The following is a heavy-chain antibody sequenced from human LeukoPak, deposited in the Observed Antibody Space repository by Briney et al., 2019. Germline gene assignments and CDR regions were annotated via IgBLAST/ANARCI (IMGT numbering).Heavy chain of an antibody. CDR3: ARDSASTSFPPAYDY. CDR1: GYTFTNYG. V-gene: IGHV1-18*04. D-gene: IGHD3-16*01. J-gene: IGHJ4*02. Sequence: ASVKVSCKAAGYTFTNYGVTWVRQAPGQGLEWVGWISAHNGNTNYVQKLQDRVTMTTDTSTTTAYMELRNLRSDDTAVYYCARDSASTSFPPAYDYWGQGTVVAVSS. CDR2: ISAHNGNT.